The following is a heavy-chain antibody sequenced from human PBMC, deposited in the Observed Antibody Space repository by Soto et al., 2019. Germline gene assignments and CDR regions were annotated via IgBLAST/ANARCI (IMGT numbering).Heavy chain of an antibody. D-gene: IGHD6-6*01. CDR1: GGSISSGVYY. CDR3: ARGSFSSSSSWFDP. V-gene: IGHV4-31*03. J-gene: IGHJ5*02. CDR2: IYYSGRT. Sequence: SETLSLTCTVSGGSISSGVYYWIWIRQHPGKVLEWIGYIYYSGRTYYNPSLHSRVSIAVDTTENQFSLKLTSVTAADTSVYYCARGSFSSSSSWFDPWGRGTLVTVSS.